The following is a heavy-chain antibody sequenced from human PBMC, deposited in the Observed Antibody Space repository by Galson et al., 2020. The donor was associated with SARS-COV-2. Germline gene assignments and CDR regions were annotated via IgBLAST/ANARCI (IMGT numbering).Heavy chain of an antibody. Sequence: LKISCAASGFTFSSYTMNWVRQAPVKGLELVAYIRSSSGTIYYADSVKGRFTISRDNAKNSLYLQLNSLRVEDTAVYYCARERLEYWGQGTLVTVSS. CDR3: ARERLEY. J-gene: IGHJ4*02. CDR1: GFTFSSYT. CDR2: IRSSSGTI. D-gene: IGHD1-1*01. V-gene: IGHV3-48*04.